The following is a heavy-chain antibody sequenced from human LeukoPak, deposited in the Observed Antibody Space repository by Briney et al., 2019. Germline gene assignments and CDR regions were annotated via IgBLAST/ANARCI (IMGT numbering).Heavy chain of an antibody. CDR3: ARDTYYYDSSGYYQYYFDY. Sequence: PSETLSLTCTVSGTSVSSGSYYWSWIRQPPGKRLEWIGYVNYSGTTNYNPSLKSRVTISLDTSKNQFSVKLSSVTAADTAVYYCARDTYYYDSSGYYQYYFDYWGQGTLVTVSS. CDR1: GTSVSSGSYY. CDR2: VNYSGTT. D-gene: IGHD3-22*01. J-gene: IGHJ4*02. V-gene: IGHV4-61*01.